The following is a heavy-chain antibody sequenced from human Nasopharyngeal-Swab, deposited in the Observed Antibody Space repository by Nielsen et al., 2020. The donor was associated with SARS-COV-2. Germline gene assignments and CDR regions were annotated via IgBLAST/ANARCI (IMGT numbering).Heavy chain of an antibody. Sequence: SVKVSCKASGGTFSSYAISWVRQAPGQGLEWMGGIIPIFGTANYAQKFQGRVTITADESTSTAYMEPSSLRSEDTAVYYCARGGRYCSGGSCPWDYWGQGTLVTVSS. CDR1: GGTFSSYA. CDR2: IIPIFGTA. D-gene: IGHD2-15*01. V-gene: IGHV1-69*13. CDR3: ARGGRYCSGGSCPWDY. J-gene: IGHJ4*02.